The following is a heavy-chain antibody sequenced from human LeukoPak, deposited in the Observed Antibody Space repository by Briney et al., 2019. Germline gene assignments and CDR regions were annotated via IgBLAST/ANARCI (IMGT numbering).Heavy chain of an antibody. CDR3: ARARHYSSSSTNWFDP. Sequence: GGSLRLSCAASGFTFSSYAMHGVRQAPGKGLEWVAVISYDGSNKYYADSVKGRFTISRDNSKNTLYLQMNSLRAEDTAVYYCARARHYSSSSTNWFDPWGQGTLVTVSS. D-gene: IGHD6-6*01. CDR1: GFTFSSYA. J-gene: IGHJ5*02. CDR2: ISYDGSNK. V-gene: IGHV3-30-3*01.